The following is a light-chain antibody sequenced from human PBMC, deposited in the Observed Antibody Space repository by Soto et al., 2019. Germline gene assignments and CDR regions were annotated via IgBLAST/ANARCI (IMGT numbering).Light chain of an antibody. J-gene: IGLJ3*02. CDR1: SSNIGAGYD. Sequence: QSVLTQPPSVSGAPGQRVTISCTGSSSNIGAGYDVHWYQQLPGTAPKLLIYGNSNRPSGVPDRFSGSKSGTSASLAITGLQADDEADYYSQAHDGSLSGSVFGGGTKRTVL. CDR2: GNS. CDR3: QAHDGSLSGSV. V-gene: IGLV1-40*01.